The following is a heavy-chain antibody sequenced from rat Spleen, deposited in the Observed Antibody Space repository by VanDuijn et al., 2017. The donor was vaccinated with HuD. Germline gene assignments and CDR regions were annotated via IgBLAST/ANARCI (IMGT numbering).Heavy chain of an antibody. Sequence: EVQLVESDGGLVQPGRSLKLSCAASGFTFSDYGMAWVRQAPTKGLEWVATISYGDSSGHSGTYYRDSVRGRFTISRDDAKSTLSLQMDSLRSEDTATYYCTRGYVMDAWGQGVMVTVSS. V-gene: IGHV5-29*01. CDR2: ISYGDSSGHSGT. CDR3: TRGYVMDA. J-gene: IGHJ4*01. CDR1: GFTFSDYG.